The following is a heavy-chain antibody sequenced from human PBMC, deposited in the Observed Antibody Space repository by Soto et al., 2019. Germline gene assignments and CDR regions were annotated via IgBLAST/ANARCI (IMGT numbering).Heavy chain of an antibody. V-gene: IGHV3-7*01. CDR1: GFTFRSYW. Sequence: GGSLRLSCAASGFTFRSYWMSWVRQAPGKGLEWLANIKQDGSERYYVDSVMGRFTISRDNAKNSLYLQMNSLRAEDTAVYYCARAKYQLDCFDPWGQGTLVTVSS. J-gene: IGHJ5*02. D-gene: IGHD2-2*01. CDR3: ARAKYQLDCFDP. CDR2: IKQDGSER.